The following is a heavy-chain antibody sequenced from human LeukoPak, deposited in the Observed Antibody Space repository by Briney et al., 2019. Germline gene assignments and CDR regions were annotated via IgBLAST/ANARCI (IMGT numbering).Heavy chain of an antibody. V-gene: IGHV1-69*06. CDR1: GGTFSSYA. Sequence: ASVKVSCKASGGTFSSYAISWVRQAPGQGLEWMGGIIPIFGTANCAQKFQGRVTMTADKSTSTAYMELSSLRSGDTAVYYCARSGYSYEYYYYYYMDVWGKGTTVTVSS. CDR2: IIPIFGTA. CDR3: ARSGYSYEYYYYYYMDV. D-gene: IGHD5-18*01. J-gene: IGHJ6*03.